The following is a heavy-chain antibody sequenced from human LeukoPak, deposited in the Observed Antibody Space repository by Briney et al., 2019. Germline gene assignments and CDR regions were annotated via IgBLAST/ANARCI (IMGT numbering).Heavy chain of an antibody. V-gene: IGHV3-43*02. J-gene: IGHJ1*01. CDR2: VTGDGSST. Sequence: GGSLRLSCAASGFTFEDYAMHWVRQAPGKGLEWVSFVTGDGSSTYYADSVKGRFTISRDNSKNSLYLQMNSLKIEDTALYNCAKDRETTGYEHWGQGTLVTVSS. CDR1: GFTFEDYA. D-gene: IGHD3-9*01. CDR3: AKDRETTGYEH.